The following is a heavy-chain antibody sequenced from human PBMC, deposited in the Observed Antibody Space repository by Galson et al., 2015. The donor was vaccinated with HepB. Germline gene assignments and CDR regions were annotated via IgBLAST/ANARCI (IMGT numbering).Heavy chain of an antibody. CDR1: GFTFSSYG. D-gene: IGHD6-13*01. Sequence: SLRLSCAASGFTFSSYGMHWVRQAPGKGLEWVAAITYDGSNKYYADSVKGRFTISRDNSKNSLYLQVNSLTADDTAVYYCARGRVSLDFWGQGTLVTVSS. V-gene: IGHV3-30*03. J-gene: IGHJ4*02. CDR2: ITYDGSNK. CDR3: ARGRVSLDF.